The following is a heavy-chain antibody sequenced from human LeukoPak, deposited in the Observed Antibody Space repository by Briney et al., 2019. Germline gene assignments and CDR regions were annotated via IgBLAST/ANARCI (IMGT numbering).Heavy chain of an antibody. CDR1: GYTFTSYY. CDR3: ARVAIFGVVISFFDY. CDR2: INPSGGST. D-gene: IGHD3-3*01. J-gene: IGHJ4*02. V-gene: IGHV1-46*01. Sequence: ASVKVSCKASGYTFTSYYMHWVRQAPGRGLEWMGIINPSGGSTSYAQKFQGRVTMTRDTSISTAYMELSRLRSDDTAVYYCARVAIFGVVISFFDYWGQGTLVTVSS.